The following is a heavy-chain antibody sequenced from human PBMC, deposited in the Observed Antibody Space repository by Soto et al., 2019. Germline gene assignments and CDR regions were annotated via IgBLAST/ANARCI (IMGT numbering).Heavy chain of an antibody. CDR3: ASYCSSTSCYSGSEAFDY. D-gene: IGHD2-2*01. CDR1: GGSISSYY. CDR2: IYYSGST. Sequence: KSSETLSLTCTVSGGSISSYYWSWIRQPPGKGLEWIGYIYYSGSTNYNPSLKSRVTISVDTSKNQFSLKLSSVTAADTAVYYCASYCSSTSCYSGSEAFDYWGQGTLVTVSS. V-gene: IGHV4-59*01. J-gene: IGHJ4*02.